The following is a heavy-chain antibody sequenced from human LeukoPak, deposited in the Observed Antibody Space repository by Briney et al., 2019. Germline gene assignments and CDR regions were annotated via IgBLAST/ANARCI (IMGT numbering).Heavy chain of an antibody. J-gene: IGHJ3*01. Sequence: SETLSLTCTVSGASISSYYWSWIRQPPGKGLEWIGYVHHSGSANYNPSLRSRVTMSVDMSKNQFSLKLNSVTAADTALYFCARHRAGYTTSWFFWGQGTMVTVSS. CDR1: GASISSYY. CDR3: ARHRAGYTTSWFF. D-gene: IGHD5-24*01. CDR2: VHHSGSA. V-gene: IGHV4-59*08.